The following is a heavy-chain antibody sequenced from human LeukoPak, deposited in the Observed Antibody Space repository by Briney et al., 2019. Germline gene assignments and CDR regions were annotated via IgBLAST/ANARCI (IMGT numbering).Heavy chain of an antibody. CDR2: INPNSGGT. V-gene: IGHV1-2*02. Sequence: ASVKVSCKASGYTFTGYYMHWVRQAPGQGLEWMGWINPNSGGTNYAQKFQGRVTMTRETSISTAYMELSRLRSDDTAVYYCARDHREGFGESDGFDYWGQGTLVTVSS. CDR3: ARDHREGFGESDGFDY. J-gene: IGHJ4*02. CDR1: GYTFTGYY. D-gene: IGHD3-10*01.